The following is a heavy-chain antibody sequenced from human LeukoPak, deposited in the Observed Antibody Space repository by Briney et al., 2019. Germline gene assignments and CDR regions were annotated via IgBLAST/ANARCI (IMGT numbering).Heavy chain of an antibody. D-gene: IGHD6-19*01. CDR3: ARHPRWYSSGWLYYFDS. CDR2: IYYSGST. V-gene: IGHV4-59*08. CDR1: GGSISSYY. Sequence: SETLSLTCTVSGGSISSYYWSWIRQPPGKGLEWIGYIYYSGSTNYNPSLKSRVTISVDTSKNQFSLKLRFVTAADTAVYYCARHPRWYSSGWLYYFDSWGQGTLVTVSS. J-gene: IGHJ4*02.